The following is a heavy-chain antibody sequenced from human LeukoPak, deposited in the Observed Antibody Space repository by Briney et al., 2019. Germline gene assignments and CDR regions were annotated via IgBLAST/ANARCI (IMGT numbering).Heavy chain of an antibody. V-gene: IGHV4-34*01. CDR3: ARGGSVHYFDY. CDR1: GGSFSGYY. CDR2: INHSGTT. D-gene: IGHD6-25*01. Sequence: SETLSLTCAVYGGSFSGYYWSWIRQPPGKGLEWIGEINHSGTTNYNPSLKSRVTISEDTSKNQFSLKLSSVTAAHTAVYYCARGGSVHYFDYWGQGNLVTVSS. J-gene: IGHJ4*02.